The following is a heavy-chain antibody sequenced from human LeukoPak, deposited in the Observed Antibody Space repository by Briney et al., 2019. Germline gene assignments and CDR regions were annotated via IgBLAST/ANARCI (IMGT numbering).Heavy chain of an antibody. J-gene: IGHJ3*02. V-gene: IGHV3-74*01. CDR2: INSDGSST. Sequence: GGSLRLSCAASGFTFSSYAMSWVRQAPGKGLVWVSRINSDGSSTSYADSVKGRFTISRDNAKNTLYLQMNSLRAEDTAVYYCARDNKVGWSDAFDIWGQGTMVTVSS. CDR1: GFTFSSYA. CDR3: ARDNKVGWSDAFDI. D-gene: IGHD6-19*01.